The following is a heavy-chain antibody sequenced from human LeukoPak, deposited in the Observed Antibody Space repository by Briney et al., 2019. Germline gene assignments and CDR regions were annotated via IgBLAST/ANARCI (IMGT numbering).Heavy chain of an antibody. D-gene: IGHD3-22*01. Sequence: PSETLSLTCTVSGGSISSYYWSWIRQPPGKGLEWIGYIYYSGSTNHNPSPKSRVTISVDTSKNQFSLKLSSVTAADTAVYYCAREVYHYDSSGYYIDYWGQGTLVTVSS. CDR3: AREVYHYDSSGYYIDY. V-gene: IGHV4-59*01. J-gene: IGHJ4*02. CDR2: IYYSGST. CDR1: GGSISSYY.